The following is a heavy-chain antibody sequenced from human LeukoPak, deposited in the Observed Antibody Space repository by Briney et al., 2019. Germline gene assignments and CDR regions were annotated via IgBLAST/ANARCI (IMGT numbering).Heavy chain of an antibody. V-gene: IGHV4-4*07. CDR2: ISGSGTI. D-gene: IGHD7-27*01. Sequence: SETLSLTCTVSGGSIHSYWSWIRQPAGKGLEWIGRISGSGTITYNPALQSRLTISIDTSKNQFSLKLMSVPAADTAVYFCARGFRGDNFDYWGQGTLVTVSS. CDR3: ARGFRGDNFDY. CDR1: GGSIHSY. J-gene: IGHJ4*02.